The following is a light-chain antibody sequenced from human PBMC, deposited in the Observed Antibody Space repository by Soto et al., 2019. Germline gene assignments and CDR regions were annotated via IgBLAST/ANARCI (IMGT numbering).Light chain of an antibody. Sequence: VLTQSPVTLSVSPRERATLSCRASQSFRGLLAWYQQKPGQAPRLLIYDAYNRATDIPPRFSGNGSGTDFTLTISSLETEDSAVYDGQQRHMWPITFCQGTRLEIK. J-gene: IGKJ5*01. CDR3: QQRHMWPIT. CDR2: DAY. V-gene: IGKV3-11*01. CDR1: QSFRGL.